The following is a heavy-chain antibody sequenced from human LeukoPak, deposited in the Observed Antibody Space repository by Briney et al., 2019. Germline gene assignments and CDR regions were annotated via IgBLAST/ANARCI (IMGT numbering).Heavy chain of an antibody. D-gene: IGHD3-10*01. CDR2: INPSGGST. J-gene: IGHJ4*02. CDR3: ARGAILVSGSYFFVGSDY. Sequence: GASVKVSCKASGYTFTSYYMHWVRQAPGQGLEWMGIINPSGGSTSYAQKFQGRVTMTRDTSTSTVYMELSSLRSEDTAVYYCARGAILVSGSYFFVGSDYWGQGTLVTVSS. V-gene: IGHV1-46*01. CDR1: GYTFTSYY.